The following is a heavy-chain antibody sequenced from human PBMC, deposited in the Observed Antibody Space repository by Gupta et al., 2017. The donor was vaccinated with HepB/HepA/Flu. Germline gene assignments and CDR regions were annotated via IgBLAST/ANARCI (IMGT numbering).Heavy chain of an antibody. V-gene: IGHV3-23*01. Sequence: EVQLLESGGGLVPPGGSLRLSCAASGFTSKHYATSWVRQAPGKGLEWVAGSSTTGYTGYDAESAKGRFTSSRENAKNTLYLQMTSLRAEDTAIYYCARTGFGDYEPYYYGMDVWGQGTTVSVAS. D-gene: IGHD4-17*01. CDR1: GFTSKHYA. CDR2: SSTTGYTG. CDR3: ARTGFGDYEPYYYGMDV. J-gene: IGHJ6*02.